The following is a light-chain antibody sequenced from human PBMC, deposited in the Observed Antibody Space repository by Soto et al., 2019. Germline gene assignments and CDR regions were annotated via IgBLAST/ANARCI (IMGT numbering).Light chain of an antibody. V-gene: IGLV2-23*02. CDR1: SSDVGSYNL. J-gene: IGLJ2*01. CDR2: EVT. CDR3: CSYAGSRSYVL. Sequence: QSALTQPASVSGSPGQSITISCTGTSSDVGSYNLVSWYQQHPGKAPKLMISEVTKRPSGVSNRFSGSKSGNTASLTISGLQGADEADYYCCSYAGSRSYVLFGGGTKVTVL.